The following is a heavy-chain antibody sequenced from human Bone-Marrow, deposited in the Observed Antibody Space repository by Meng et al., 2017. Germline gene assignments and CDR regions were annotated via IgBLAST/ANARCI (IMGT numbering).Heavy chain of an antibody. D-gene: IGHD1-7*01. V-gene: IGHV4-4*02. CDR2: IHQDGYT. CDR3: GRDQGRELINH. J-gene: IGHJ4*02. CDR1: SVSISSTNW. Sequence: QVQLQESGPGLVKPSGTLSLTCAVASVSISSTNWWGWVRQPPGKGLEWIGEIHQDGYTNYSPSLKSRVTISVDKSRNQFYLSLFSVTAADTAVYYCGRDQGRELINHWGQGTLVTVSS.